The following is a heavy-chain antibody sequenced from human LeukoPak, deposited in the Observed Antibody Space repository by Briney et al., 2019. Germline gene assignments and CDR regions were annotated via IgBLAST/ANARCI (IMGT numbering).Heavy chain of an antibody. V-gene: IGHV1-2*02. D-gene: IGHD3-3*01. J-gene: IGHJ4*02. CDR2: INPNSGGT. Sequence: ASVTVSCKASGYTFTGYYMHWVRQAPGQGLEWMGWINPNSGGTNYAQKFQGRVTMTRDTSISTAYMELSRLRSDDTAVYYCARGHFTYYDFWSGSDSDYWGQGTLVTVSS. CDR1: GYTFTGYY. CDR3: ARGHFTYYDFWSGSDSDY.